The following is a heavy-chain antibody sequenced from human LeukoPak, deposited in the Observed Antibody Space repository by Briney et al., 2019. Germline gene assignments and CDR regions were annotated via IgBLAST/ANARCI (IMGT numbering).Heavy chain of an antibody. J-gene: IGHJ4*02. Sequence: PGGSLRLSCAASGFTFSSHWMHWVRQAPGKGLVWVSLINGDGTSTNYADSVKGRFTISRNNAKNTLYLQMNSLRAEDTAVYYCARGYYFDYWGQGTLVTVSS. CDR1: GFTFSSHW. CDR3: ARGYYFDY. V-gene: IGHV3-74*01. CDR2: INGDGTST.